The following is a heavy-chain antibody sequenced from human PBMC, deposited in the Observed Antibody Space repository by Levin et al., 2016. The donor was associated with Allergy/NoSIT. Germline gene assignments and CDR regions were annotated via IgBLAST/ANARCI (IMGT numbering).Heavy chain of an antibody. CDR3: ARYPAMGNYYYYGMDV. CDR1: GFALRTHGMR. D-gene: IGHD5-18*01. CDR2: IDWDDLK. V-gene: IGHV2-70*04. Sequence: SGPTLVKPTQTLTLTCTFSGFALRTHGMRVSWIRQPPGKALEWLARIDWDDLKFYSPSLRTRLTISKDIFKDQVVLTMTNMDPVDTATYYCARYPAMGNYYYYGMDVWGQGTTVTVSS. J-gene: IGHJ6*02.